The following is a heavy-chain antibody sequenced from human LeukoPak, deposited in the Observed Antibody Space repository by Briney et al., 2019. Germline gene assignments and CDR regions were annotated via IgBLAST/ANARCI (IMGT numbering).Heavy chain of an antibody. D-gene: IGHD3-22*01. V-gene: IGHV3-15*07. Sequence: PGGSLRLSCAASGFTFSDAWMNWVRQAPGKGLEWVGRIKSKTDGGTTDYAAPVKGRFTISRDDSKNTLYLQMNSLKTEDTAVYYCTTGYYYDSSGSSLVDYWGQGTLVTVSS. CDR1: GFTFSDAW. J-gene: IGHJ4*02. CDR2: IKSKTDGGTT. CDR3: TTGYYYDSSGSSLVDY.